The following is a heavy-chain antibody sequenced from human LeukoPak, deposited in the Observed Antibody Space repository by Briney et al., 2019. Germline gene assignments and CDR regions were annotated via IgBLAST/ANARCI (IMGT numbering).Heavy chain of an antibody. V-gene: IGHV3-30*18. CDR2: ISYDGNNR. J-gene: IGHJ4*02. D-gene: IGHD6-25*01. Sequence: PGRSLRLSCAASGFTFSNYGMHWVRQAPGKGLEWVAVISYDGNNRYYADSVKGRCTISRYNSKNTLYLHKNSLRPEDTAVYYCAKGPASWGQGTLVTVSS. CDR3: AKGPAS. CDR1: GFTFSNYG.